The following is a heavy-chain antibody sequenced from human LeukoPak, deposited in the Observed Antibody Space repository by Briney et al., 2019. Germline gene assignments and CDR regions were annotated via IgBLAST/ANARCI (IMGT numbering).Heavy chain of an antibody. CDR2: ITGSGGST. CDR3: AKWGDYDVFTGYYDADY. Sequence: GGSLRLSCAASGFTFSNYAMSWVRQAPGKGLEWVSAITGSGGSTYYANYVKGRFTISRDNSKNTLYLQMNSLRAEDTAIYSCAKWGDYDVFTGYYDADYWGQGTLVTVSS. V-gene: IGHV3-23*01. D-gene: IGHD3-9*01. J-gene: IGHJ4*02. CDR1: GFTFSNYA.